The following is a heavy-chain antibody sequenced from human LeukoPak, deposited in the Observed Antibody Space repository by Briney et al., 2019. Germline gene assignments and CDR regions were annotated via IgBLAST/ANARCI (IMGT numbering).Heavy chain of an antibody. Sequence: PGGSLRLSCVASGFIFSRYGMHWVRQAPGKGLEWVAIISNDGSDTYYVDSVKGRFTISRDNSKNMLYLQMNSLRAEDTAVYYCAKSWDTVTRGRTYFDYWGQGTLVPASS. J-gene: IGHJ4*02. CDR1: GFIFSRYG. CDR3: AKSWDTVTRGRTYFDY. CDR2: ISNDGSDT. D-gene: IGHD4-17*01. V-gene: IGHV3-30*18.